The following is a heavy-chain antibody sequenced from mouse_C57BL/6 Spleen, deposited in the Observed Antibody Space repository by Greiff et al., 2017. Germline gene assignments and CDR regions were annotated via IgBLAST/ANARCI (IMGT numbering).Heavy chain of an antibody. CDR2: INPGSGGT. D-gene: IGHD2-5*01. Sequence: VQLQQSGAELVRPGTSVKVSCKASGYAFTNYLIEWVKQRPGQGLEWIGVINPGSGGTNYNEKFKGKATLTADKSSSTAYLQLSSLTSEDSAVYFCARSEYSNSYARDYWGQGTSVTVSA. CDR3: ARSEYSNSYARDY. J-gene: IGHJ4*01. CDR1: GYAFTNYL. V-gene: IGHV1-54*01.